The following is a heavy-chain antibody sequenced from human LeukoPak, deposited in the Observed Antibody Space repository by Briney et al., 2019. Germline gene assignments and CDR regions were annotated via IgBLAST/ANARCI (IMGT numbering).Heavy chain of an antibody. Sequence: GSLRLSCEASGFSFSAAWMTWVRQPPGKGLEWIGEINPRGSTNYNPSLESRVTVSADTSRNQLSLSLTSVTAADSAVYFCARGLRQGSAWSWGPKEKSYQYMDVWGTGTTVIVSS. D-gene: IGHD6-19*01. CDR2: INPRGST. J-gene: IGHJ6*04. CDR1: GFSFSAAW. V-gene: IGHV4-34*01. CDR3: ARGLRQGSAWSWGPKEKSYQYMDV.